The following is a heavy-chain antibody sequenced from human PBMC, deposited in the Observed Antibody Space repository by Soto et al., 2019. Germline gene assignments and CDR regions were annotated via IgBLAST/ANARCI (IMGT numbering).Heavy chain of an antibody. CDR3: LRDQRHWNEFADQ. D-gene: IGHD1-1*01. CDR2: ISQDGAIA. V-gene: IGHV3-74*01. J-gene: IGHJ1*01. Sequence: VQLVESGGGLVQPGGSLRLSCAASGFAFGSYWMHWVRQAPGKGLVWVSRISQDGAIATQADSVKGRFTTSRDNAKNTLFLQMNSLRAVDTAVYYSLRDQRHWNEFADQWGQGTLVTVSS. CDR1: GFAFGSYW.